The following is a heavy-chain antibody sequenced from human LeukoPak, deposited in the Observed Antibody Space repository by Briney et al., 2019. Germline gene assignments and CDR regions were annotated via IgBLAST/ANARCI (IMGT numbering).Heavy chain of an antibody. Sequence: SETLSLTCAVYGGSFSGHYWSWIRQPPGKGLEWIGEINHSGSTNYNPSLKSRVTISVDTSKNQFSLKLSSVTAADTAVYYCARRGEGDSSSSPFDYWGQGTLVTVSS. J-gene: IGHJ4*02. CDR1: GGSFSGHY. V-gene: IGHV4-34*01. CDR2: INHSGST. D-gene: IGHD6-6*01. CDR3: ARRGEGDSSSSPFDY.